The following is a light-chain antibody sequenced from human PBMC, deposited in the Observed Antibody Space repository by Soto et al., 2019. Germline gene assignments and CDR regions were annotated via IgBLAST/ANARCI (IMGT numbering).Light chain of an antibody. Sequence: EIVLTQSPATLSLSPGERVTLSCRASQSLSSFLVWYQQKTGQAPRRLIYGASTRATGVPARFSGSGSGTDFTLTISSLQSEDFAVYYCQNYNNWPCAFGQGTKLEIK. CDR2: GAS. CDR3: QNYNNWPCA. V-gene: IGKV3-15*01. J-gene: IGKJ2*02. CDR1: QSLSSF.